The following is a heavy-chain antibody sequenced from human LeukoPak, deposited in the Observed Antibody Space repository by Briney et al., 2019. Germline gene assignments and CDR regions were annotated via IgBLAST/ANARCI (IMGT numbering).Heavy chain of an antibody. D-gene: IGHD6-6*01. CDR1: GGSISSYY. V-gene: IGHV4-59*01. CDR3: ARTSIADPL. CDR2: IYYTGST. J-gene: IGHJ4*02. Sequence: SETLSLTCTVSGGSISSYYWSWIRQPPGQGLEWIGYIYYTGSTNYNPSLKSRVTISVDTSKNQFSLKLNSVTAADTAVYYCARTSIADPLWGQGTLVTVSS.